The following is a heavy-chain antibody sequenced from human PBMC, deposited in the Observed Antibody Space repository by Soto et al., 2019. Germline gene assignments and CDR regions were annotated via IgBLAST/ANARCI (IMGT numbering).Heavy chain of an antibody. CDR3: ASVLAGDGYFDY. Sequence: SETLSLTCTVSGGSISSGDYYWSWIRQPPGKGLEWIGYIYYSGSTYYNPSLKSRVTISVDTSKNQFSLKLSSVTAEDKAVYYCASVLAGDGYFDYWGQGTLVTVSS. J-gene: IGHJ4*02. V-gene: IGHV4-30-4*01. CDR1: GGSISSGDYY. D-gene: IGHD6-19*01. CDR2: IYYSGST.